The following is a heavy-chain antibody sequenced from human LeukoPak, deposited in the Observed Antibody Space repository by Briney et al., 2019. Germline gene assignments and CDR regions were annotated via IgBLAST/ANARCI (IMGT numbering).Heavy chain of an antibody. Sequence: SETLSLTCTVSGGSISSYYWSWIRQPAGKGLEWIGRIYSTGSTNYSPSLKSRVTMSVDKSKNQFSLNLSSVTAADTAVYYCARGIADPYSFDSWGQGILVTVSS. CDR2: IYSTGST. V-gene: IGHV4-4*07. CDR3: ARGIADPYSFDS. J-gene: IGHJ4*02. D-gene: IGHD6-13*01. CDR1: GGSISSYY.